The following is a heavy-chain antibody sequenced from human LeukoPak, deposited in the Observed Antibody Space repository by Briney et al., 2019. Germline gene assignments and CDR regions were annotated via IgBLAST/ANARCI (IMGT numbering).Heavy chain of an antibody. CDR1: GFTVSSNY. J-gene: IGHJ4*02. V-gene: IGHV3-53*01. Sequence: GGSLRLSCAASGFTVSSNYMSWVRQAPGKGLEWVSVIYSGGSTYYADSVKSRFTISRDNSKNTLYLQMNSLRAEDTAVYYCARNPPASRVITGYFDYWGQGTLVTVSS. D-gene: IGHD3-22*01. CDR3: ARNPPASRVITGYFDY. CDR2: IYSGGST.